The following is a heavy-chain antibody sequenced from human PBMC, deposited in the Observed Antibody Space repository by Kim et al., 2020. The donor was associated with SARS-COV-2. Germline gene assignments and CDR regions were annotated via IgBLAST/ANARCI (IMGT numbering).Heavy chain of an antibody. Sequence: YADSVKGRCTIARDNAKNELYLQMNSRRAEDTAVYYCARYYYDSSGYSDYWGQGTLVTVSS. J-gene: IGHJ4*02. D-gene: IGHD3-22*01. V-gene: IGHV3-11*04. CDR3: ARYYYDSSGYSDY.